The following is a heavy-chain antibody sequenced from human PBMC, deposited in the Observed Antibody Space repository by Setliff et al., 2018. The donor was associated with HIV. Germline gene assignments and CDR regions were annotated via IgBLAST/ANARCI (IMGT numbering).Heavy chain of an antibody. J-gene: IGHJ5*02. D-gene: IGHD6-13*01. CDR1: QNSFTDDY. Sequence: GASVKVSCKASQNSFTDDYMNWVRQAPGQRPEWMGWIRLPRGGTKYAQKFQGRVSLTWDTSISTGYMELRMLRSDDTAIYYCVTSPGSFLAQDATEAGDAWGQGSLVTVSS. V-gene: IGHV1-2*02. CDR2: IRLPRGGT. CDR3: VTSPGSFLAQDATEAGDA.